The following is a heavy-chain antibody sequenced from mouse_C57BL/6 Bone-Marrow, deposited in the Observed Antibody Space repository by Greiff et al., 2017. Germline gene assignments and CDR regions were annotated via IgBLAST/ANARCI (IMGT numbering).Heavy chain of an antibody. CDR3: ARDYGSSLFAY. CDR2: INPSTGGT. D-gene: IGHD1-1*01. V-gene: IGHV1-42*01. CDR1: GYSFTGYY. Sequence: EVKLMESGPELVKPGASVKISCKASGYSFTGYYMNWVKQSPEKSLEWIGEINPSTGGTTYNQKFKAKATLTVDKSSSTAYMQLKSLTSEDSAVYYCARDYGSSLFAYWGQGTLVTVSA. J-gene: IGHJ3*01.